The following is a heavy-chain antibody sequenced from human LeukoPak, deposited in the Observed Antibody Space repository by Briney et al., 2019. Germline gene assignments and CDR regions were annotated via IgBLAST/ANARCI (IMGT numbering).Heavy chain of an antibody. J-gene: IGHJ4*02. CDR2: ISSSSSYI. D-gene: IGHD3-10*01. Sequence: GGSLRLSCAASGFTFSSYSMNWVRQAPGKGLEWVSSISSSSSYIYYADSVKGRFTISRDNAKNSLYLQMNSLRAEDTAVYYCAKDRAVGFGEFRFDYWGQGTLVTVSS. CDR3: AKDRAVGFGEFRFDY. CDR1: GFTFSSYS. V-gene: IGHV3-21*01.